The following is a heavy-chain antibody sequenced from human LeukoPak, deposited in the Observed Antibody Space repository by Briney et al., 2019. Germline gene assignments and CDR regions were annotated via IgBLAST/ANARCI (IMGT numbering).Heavy chain of an antibody. D-gene: IGHD4-23*01. Sequence: GASVTVSCKASGYTFTTYGISWVRQAPGQGLEWMGWISAYNGNTNYAQMLQGRVTMTTDTSTSTAYMELRSLRSDDTAVYYCARQTNADYGGSIPYAFDIWGQGTMVTVSS. CDR3: ARQTNADYGGSIPYAFDI. CDR1: GYTFTTYG. J-gene: IGHJ3*02. CDR2: ISAYNGNT. V-gene: IGHV1-18*01.